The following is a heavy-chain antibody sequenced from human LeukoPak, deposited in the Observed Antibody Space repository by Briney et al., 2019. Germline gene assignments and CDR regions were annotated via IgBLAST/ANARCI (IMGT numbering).Heavy chain of an antibody. CDR2: IFPSGCEI. Sequence: GGSLRLSCAASGFTFSTFAMILVRQPPGKGLEGVSSIFPSGCEIHYADSVRGRFTISRDNSKSTLSLQMNSLRDEDTAIYYCATYRQVLLPFESWGQGTLVTVSS. CDR3: ATYRQVLLPFES. V-gene: IGHV3-23*01. J-gene: IGHJ4*02. D-gene: IGHD2-8*02. CDR1: GFTFSTFA.